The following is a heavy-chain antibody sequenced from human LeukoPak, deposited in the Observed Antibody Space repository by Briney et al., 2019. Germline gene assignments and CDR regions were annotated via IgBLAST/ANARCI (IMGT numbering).Heavy chain of an antibody. CDR3: ARTRGSAWQHFDY. V-gene: IGHV1-18*01. CDR1: GYTFTSYG. Sequence: ASVKVSCKASGYTFTSYGISWVRQAPGQGLEWMGWISAYNGNTNYAQKVQGRLTMTRDTSTNTAYMELRSLISDDTAVYYCARTRGSAWQHFDYWGQGTLVTVSS. CDR2: ISAYNGNT. D-gene: IGHD2-15*01. J-gene: IGHJ4*02.